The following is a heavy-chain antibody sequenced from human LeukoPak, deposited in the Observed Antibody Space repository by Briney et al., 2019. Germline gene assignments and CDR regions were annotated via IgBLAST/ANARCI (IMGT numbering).Heavy chain of an antibody. CDR3: ARGRYGLLSGYDY. Sequence: ASVNVSCKASGYIFTGYYVHWVRQAPGQGLEWMGWMNPNSGDTNYAQKFQGRVTMTRDTPITTAYMELSSLTSDDAAVYYCARGRYGLLSGYDYWGQGAMVTVSS. D-gene: IGHD3-22*01. V-gene: IGHV1-2*02. CDR2: MNPNSGDT. CDR1: GYIFTGYY. J-gene: IGHJ4*02.